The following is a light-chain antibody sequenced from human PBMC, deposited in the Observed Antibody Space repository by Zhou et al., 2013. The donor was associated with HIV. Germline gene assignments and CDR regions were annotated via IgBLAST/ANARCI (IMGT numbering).Light chain of an antibody. Sequence: DIQMTQSPSSVSASVGDRVTITCRASQNISIWLAWYQQKPGTAPKLLIYAASSLQSGVPSRFSGSGSGTEFTLTISSLQPDDFATYYCQQYNSYSPWTFGQGTKVEIK. CDR2: AAS. J-gene: IGKJ1*01. CDR3: QQYNSYSPWT. CDR1: QNISIW. V-gene: IGKV1-5*01.